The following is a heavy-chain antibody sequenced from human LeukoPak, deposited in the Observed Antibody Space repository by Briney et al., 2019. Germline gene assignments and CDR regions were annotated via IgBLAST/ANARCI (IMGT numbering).Heavy chain of an antibody. Sequence: SETLSLTCTVSGGSISSNYWSWIGQPAGKGLEWIGRIYPTGSTNYNPSPKSRVTMSVDTSKNQFSLKLSSVSAADTAVYYCARATSSWYGNIDYWGQGTLVTVSS. D-gene: IGHD6-13*01. CDR2: IYPTGST. V-gene: IGHV4-4*07. CDR3: ARATSSWYGNIDY. CDR1: GGSISSNY. J-gene: IGHJ4*02.